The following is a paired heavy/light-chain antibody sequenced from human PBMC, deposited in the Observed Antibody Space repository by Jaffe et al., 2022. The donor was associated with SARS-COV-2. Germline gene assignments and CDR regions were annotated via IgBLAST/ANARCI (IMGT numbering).Heavy chain of an antibody. J-gene: IGHJ4*02. D-gene: IGHD2-15*01. CDR2: INGSGTFL. CDR3: AAVLDATSFDY. Sequence: EVQLVESGGGLVKPGESLRISCTASGFTFTNCAMTWVRQAPGKGLEWVASINGSGTFLSYADSVKGRFTISRDNAQRSLFLQMTGLRADDTAVYYCAAVLDATSFDYWGQGTLVTVSP. V-gene: IGHV3-21*01. CDR1: GFTFTNCA.
Light chain of an antibody. J-gene: IGLJ2*01. CDR1: ALPKKY. V-gene: IGLV3-25*03. CDR2: KDI. Sequence: SYELTQPPSVSVSPGQTARITCSGDALPKKYAYWFQQKPGQAPVLVIYKDIERPSGIPERFSASSSGTIVTLTISGVQPEDEADYYCQSTDTSVSSKVVFGGGTKLTVL. CDR3: QSTDTSVSSKVV.